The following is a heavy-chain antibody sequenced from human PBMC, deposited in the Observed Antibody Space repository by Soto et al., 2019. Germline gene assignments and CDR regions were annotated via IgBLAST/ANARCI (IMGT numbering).Heavy chain of an antibody. CDR3: SQAEDGIRVNVPVSAFLLNRSSDL. V-gene: IGHV3-23*01. Sequence: PGKGLEWVSGISGNGGTTYYADSGKGRFTSSRDNSKNTVYLQMNSPRAEDTAVYFFSQAEDGIRVNVPVSAFLLNRSSDL. D-gene: IGHD3-16*02. J-gene: IGHJ2*01. CDR2: ISGNGGTT.